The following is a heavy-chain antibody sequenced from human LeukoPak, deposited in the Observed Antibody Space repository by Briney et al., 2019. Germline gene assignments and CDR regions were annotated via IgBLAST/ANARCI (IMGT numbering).Heavy chain of an antibody. D-gene: IGHD3-10*01. J-gene: IGHJ6*03. V-gene: IGHV4-34*01. Sequence: SETLSLTCAVNGGSFSGYYWSWIRQPPGKGLEWIGEINHSGSTNYNPSLKSRVTISVDTSKNQFSLKLSSVTAADTAVYYCARRTYYYGSGSYYSPVYYYYYMDVWGKGATVTVSS. CDR3: ARRTYYYGSGSYYSPVYYYYYMDV. CDR2: INHSGST. CDR1: GGSFSGYY.